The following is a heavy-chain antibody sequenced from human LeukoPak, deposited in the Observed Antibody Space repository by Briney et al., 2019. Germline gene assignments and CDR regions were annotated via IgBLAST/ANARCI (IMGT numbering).Heavy chain of an antibody. CDR1: GYTFTSYG. V-gene: IGHV1-18*01. CDR2: ISAYNGNT. Sequence: ASVKVSCKASGYTFTSYGISWVRQAPGQGLEWMGWISAYNGNTNYAQKLQGRVTMTTDTPTSTAYMELRSLRSDDTAVYYCARDTVWFGELSQNLFDYWGQGTLVTVSS. CDR3: ARDTVWFGELSQNLFDY. D-gene: IGHD3-10*01. J-gene: IGHJ4*02.